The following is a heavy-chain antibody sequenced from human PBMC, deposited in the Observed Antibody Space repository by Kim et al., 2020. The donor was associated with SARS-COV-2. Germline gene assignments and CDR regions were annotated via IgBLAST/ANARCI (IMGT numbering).Heavy chain of an antibody. CDR1: RFIFNNAW. J-gene: IGHJ4*02. CDR3: TTGTWIQLWLAYY. Sequence: GGSLRLSCTASRFIFNNAWMSWVRQAPGKGLEWLGHIKSKTDGGTADYAAPVKGRFTISRDDSENTVYLQMNSLKTEDTAVYYCTTGTWIQLWLAYYWGQGTLVTVSS. V-gene: IGHV3-15*01. CDR2: IKSKTDGGTA. D-gene: IGHD5-18*01.